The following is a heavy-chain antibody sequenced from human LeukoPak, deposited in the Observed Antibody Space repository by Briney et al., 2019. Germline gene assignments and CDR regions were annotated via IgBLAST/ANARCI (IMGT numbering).Heavy chain of an antibody. D-gene: IGHD4-11*01. V-gene: IGHV1-69*13. CDR3: ARGETTVTRYYYYGMDV. CDR2: IIPIFGTA. CDR1: GGTFSSYA. J-gene: IGHJ6*02. Sequence: ASVKVSCKASGGTFSSYAISWVRQAPGQGLEWMGGIIPIFGTANYAQKFQGRVTITADESTSTAYMELSSLRAEDTAVYYCARGETTVTRYYYYGMDVWGQGTTVTVSS.